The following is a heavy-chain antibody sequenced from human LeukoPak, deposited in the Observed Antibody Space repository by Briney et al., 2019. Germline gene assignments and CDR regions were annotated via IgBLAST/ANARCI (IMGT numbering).Heavy chain of an antibody. V-gene: IGHV4-4*02. CDR3: ARAPRLSIWIYDY. J-gene: IGHJ4*02. Sequence: SGTLSLTCAVSGGSISSSNWWSWVRQPPGKGLEWIGEIYHSGSTNYNPSLKSRVTISVDKSKNQFSLKLSSVTAADTAVYYCARAPRLSIWIYDYWGQGTLVTVSS. CDR2: IYHSGST. CDR1: GGSISSSNW. D-gene: IGHD3-3*01.